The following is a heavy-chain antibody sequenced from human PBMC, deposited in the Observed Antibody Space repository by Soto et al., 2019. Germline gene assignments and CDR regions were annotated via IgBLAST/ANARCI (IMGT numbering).Heavy chain of an antibody. CDR1: GFTFSSYS. CDR2: ISSSSSTI. V-gene: IGHV3-48*02. CDR3: ARDLRSGSDYDLTSVYDEDAFDI. J-gene: IGHJ3*02. Sequence: PGGSLRLSCAASGFTFSSYSMNWVRQAPGKGLEWVSYISSSSSTIYYADSVKGRFTISRDNAKNSLYLQMNSLRDEDTAVYYCARDLRSGSDYDLTSVYDEDAFDIWGQGTMVTVSS. D-gene: IGHD5-12*01.